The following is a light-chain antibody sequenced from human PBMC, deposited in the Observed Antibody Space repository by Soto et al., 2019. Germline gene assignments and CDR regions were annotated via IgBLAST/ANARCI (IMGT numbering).Light chain of an antibody. CDR2: DAS. CDR1: QYISSW. CDR3: QQYDAFPLT. V-gene: IGKV1-5*01. J-gene: IGKJ1*01. Sequence: DIQMTQSPATLSASVGDRVTITCRASQYISSWLAWYQQRPGKAPELLIHDASTLESGVPSRFSGDKSGTDFTLTISSLQPDDFATYYCQQYDAFPLTFGQGTKV.